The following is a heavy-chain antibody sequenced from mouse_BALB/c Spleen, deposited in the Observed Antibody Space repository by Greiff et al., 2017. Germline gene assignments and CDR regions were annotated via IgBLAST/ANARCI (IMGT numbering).Heavy chain of an antibody. Sequence: VQLKESGAELVKPGASVKLSCTASGFNIKDTYMHWVKQRPEQGLEWIGRIDPANGNTKYDPKFQGKATITADTSSNTAYLQLSSLTSEDTAVYYCARETTAGYFDVWGAGTTVTVSS. CDR1: GFNIKDTY. CDR2: IDPANGNT. V-gene: IGHV14-3*02. D-gene: IGHD1-2*01. J-gene: IGHJ1*01. CDR3: ARETTAGYFDV.